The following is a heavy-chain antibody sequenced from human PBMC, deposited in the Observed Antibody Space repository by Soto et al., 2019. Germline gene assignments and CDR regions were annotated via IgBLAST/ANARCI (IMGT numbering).Heavy chain of an antibody. V-gene: IGHV5-51*01. CDR1: GYSFTSYW. CDR3: ATWRSSSWFDY. CDR2: IFSSDPNT. D-gene: IGHD6-13*01. Sequence: GEALKISCKGSGYSFTSYWTGWVRQMPGKGLEWMGNIFSSDPNTRYSPSFQGQVTISADKSISTAYLQWSSLKASDTAMYYCATWRSSSWFDYWGQGTLVTVSS. J-gene: IGHJ4*02.